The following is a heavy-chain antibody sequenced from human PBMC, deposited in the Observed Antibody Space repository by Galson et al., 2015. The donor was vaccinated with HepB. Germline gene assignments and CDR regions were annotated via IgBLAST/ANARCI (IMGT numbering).Heavy chain of an antibody. J-gene: IGHJ4*02. CDR1: GYNFTSYW. V-gene: IGHV5-51*01. CDR3: ARLLGSLGDGYNFGY. D-gene: IGHD5-24*01. CDR2: IYPGDSDT. Sequence: QSGAEVKKPGESLKISCKGSGYNFTSYWIGWVRQMPGKGLEWMGIIYPGDSDTRYSPSFQGQVTISADKSISTAYLQWSSPKASDTAMYYCARLLGSLGDGYNFGYWGQGTLVTVSS.